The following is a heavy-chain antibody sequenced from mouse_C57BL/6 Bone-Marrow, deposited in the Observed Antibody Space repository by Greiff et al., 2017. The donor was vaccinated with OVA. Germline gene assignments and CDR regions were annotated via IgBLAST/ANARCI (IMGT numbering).Heavy chain of an antibody. CDR1: GYTFTDYY. D-gene: IGHD2-5*01. Sequence: QVQPQQSGAELVRPGASVKLFCKASGYTFTDYYINWVKQRPGQGLEWIARIYHGSGNTYYTEKFKGKATLTPDKCSSTSYLQLRSLTSEDSAVYFCASYYSNYVDAMDYWGQGTSVTVSS. J-gene: IGHJ4*01. CDR2: IYHGSGNT. CDR3: ASYYSNYVDAMDY. V-gene: IGHV1-76*01.